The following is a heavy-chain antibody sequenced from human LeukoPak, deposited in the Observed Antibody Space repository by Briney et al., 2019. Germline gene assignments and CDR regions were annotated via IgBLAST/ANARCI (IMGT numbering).Heavy chain of an antibody. V-gene: IGHV3-23*01. CDR2: ISGSGGGK. CDR1: GFTFSIYA. Sequence: GGSLRLSCAASGFTFSIYAMNWVRQAPGKGLEWVSGISGSGGGKFYADSVKGRFTISRDKSKSTLYLQMNSLKAEDAAVYYCAKDNADYPIYYFDSWGQGTLVTVSS. CDR3: AKDNADYPIYYFDS. J-gene: IGHJ4*02. D-gene: IGHD3-16*01.